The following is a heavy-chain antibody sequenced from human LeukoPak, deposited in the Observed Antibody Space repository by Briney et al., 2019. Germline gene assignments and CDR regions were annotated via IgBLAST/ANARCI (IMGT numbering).Heavy chain of an antibody. Sequence: PGGSLRLSCAASGFTFSSYAMHWVRQAPGKGLEWVAVISYDGSNKYYADSVKGRFTISRDNSKNTLYLQMNSLRAEDTAVYYCASIPAAIYWGQGTLVTVSS. CDR1: GFTFSSYA. J-gene: IGHJ4*02. CDR2: ISYDGSNK. V-gene: IGHV3-30*04. D-gene: IGHD2-2*01. CDR3: ASIPAAIY.